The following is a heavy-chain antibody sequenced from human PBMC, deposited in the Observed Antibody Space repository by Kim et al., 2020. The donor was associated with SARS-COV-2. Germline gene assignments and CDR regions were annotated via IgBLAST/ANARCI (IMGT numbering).Heavy chain of an antibody. CDR3: TRDPDYGSGREYYGMDV. Sequence: GGSLRLSCTASGFTFGDYAMSWFRQAPGKGLEWVGFIRSKAYGGTTEYAASVKGRFTISRDDSKSIAYLQMNSLKTEDTAVYYCTRDPDYGSGREYYGMDVWGQGTTVTVSS. CDR1: GFTFGDYA. J-gene: IGHJ6*02. CDR2: IRSKAYGGTT. V-gene: IGHV3-49*03. D-gene: IGHD3-10*01.